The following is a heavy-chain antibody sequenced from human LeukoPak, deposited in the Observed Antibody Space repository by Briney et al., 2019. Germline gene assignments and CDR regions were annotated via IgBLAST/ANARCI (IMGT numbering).Heavy chain of an antibody. Sequence: GGSLRLSCAASGFTFSTYPMYWVRQAPGKGLEWVSAISDTGGGTYYPDSVKGRFTISRDNSKNTLYLQVNSLRAEDTAVYYCAKSEDFPVSYYYYGMDVWGQGTTVTVSS. CDR1: GFTFSTYP. CDR2: ISDTGGGT. J-gene: IGHJ6*02. V-gene: IGHV3-23*01. D-gene: IGHD3-3*01. CDR3: AKSEDFPVSYYYYGMDV.